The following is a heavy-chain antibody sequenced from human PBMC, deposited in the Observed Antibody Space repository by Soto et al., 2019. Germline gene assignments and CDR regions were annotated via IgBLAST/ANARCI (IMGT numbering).Heavy chain of an antibody. CDR1: GYTFTGYY. J-gene: IGHJ5*02. CDR2: INPNSGGT. D-gene: IGHD3-16*01. V-gene: IGHV1-2*02. CDR3: ASLTFGGVTNWFDP. Sequence: ASVKVSCKASGYTFTGYYMHWVRQAPGQGLEWMGWINPNSGGTNYAQKFQGRVTMTRDTSISTAYMELSRLRSDDTAVYYRASLTFGGVTNWFDPWGQGTLVTVSS.